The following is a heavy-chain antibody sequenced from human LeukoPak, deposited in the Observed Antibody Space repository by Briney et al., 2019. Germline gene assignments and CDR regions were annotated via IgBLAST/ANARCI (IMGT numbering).Heavy chain of an antibody. Sequence: PSETLSLTCTVSGGSISSYYWSWIRQPPGKGLEWIGYIYYSGSTNYNPSLKSRVTISVDTSKNQFSLKLSSVTAADTAVYYCARHLSGWYSAYYFDYWGQGTLVTVSS. D-gene: IGHD6-19*01. CDR1: GGSISSYY. V-gene: IGHV4-59*08. CDR3: ARHLSGWYSAYYFDY. J-gene: IGHJ4*02. CDR2: IYYSGST.